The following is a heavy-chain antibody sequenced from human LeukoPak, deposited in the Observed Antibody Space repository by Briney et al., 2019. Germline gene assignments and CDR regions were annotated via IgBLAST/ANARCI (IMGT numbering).Heavy chain of an antibody. Sequence: SETLSLTCAVYGGSFSGYYWSWIRQPPGKGLEWIGEINHSGSTYYNPSLKSRVTISVDTSKNQFSLKLSSVTAADTAVYYCARGGGSGWYGGYFDYWGQGTLVTVSS. D-gene: IGHD6-19*01. CDR1: GGSFSGYY. J-gene: IGHJ4*02. CDR2: INHSGST. V-gene: IGHV4-34*01. CDR3: ARGGGSGWYGGYFDY.